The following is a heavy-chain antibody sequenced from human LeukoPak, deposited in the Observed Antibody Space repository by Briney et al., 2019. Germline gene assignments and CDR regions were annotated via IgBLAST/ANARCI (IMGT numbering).Heavy chain of an antibody. D-gene: IGHD3-22*01. CDR2: ISGSGDRT. Sequence: GGSLRHSCAASGFTFSSYAMSWVRQAPGKGLEWVSAISGSGDRTYYADSVKGRFTISRDNSKNTLYLQMSTLRAEDTAVYYCAKDSYPYYYDSSGYYPFDYWGQGTLVTVSS. V-gene: IGHV3-23*01. J-gene: IGHJ4*02. CDR1: GFTFSSYA. CDR3: AKDSYPYYYDSSGYYPFDY.